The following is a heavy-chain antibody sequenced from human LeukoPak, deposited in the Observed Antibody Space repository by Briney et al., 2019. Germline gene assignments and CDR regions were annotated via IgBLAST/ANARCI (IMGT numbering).Heavy chain of an antibody. CDR3: ARSVSDYDSSPGY. Sequence: SETLSLTCTVSGGSISTFFWSWIRQSPGKGLEWIGYIFCRGSTNYHPSLKSRVAISVDTSKNQFSLKLSSVTAADTAVYYCARSVSDYDSSPGYWGQGTLVTVSS. J-gene: IGHJ4*02. D-gene: IGHD3-22*01. CDR1: GGSISTFF. CDR2: IFCRGST. V-gene: IGHV4-59*01.